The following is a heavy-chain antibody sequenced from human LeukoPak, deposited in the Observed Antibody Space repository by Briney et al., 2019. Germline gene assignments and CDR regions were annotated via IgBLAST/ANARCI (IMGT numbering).Heavy chain of an antibody. V-gene: IGHV3-23*01. CDR3: AEHTESFCDSRFDY. CDR1: GGSFSGYY. Sequence: ETLSLTCAVYGGSFSGYYWSWVRQAPGKGLEWVSSISSNGGRIYYADSVKGRFTISRDNSKNTLYLQMNSLRADDTAVYYCAEHTESFCDSRFDYWGQGALVTVSS. D-gene: IGHD3-22*01. J-gene: IGHJ4*02. CDR2: ISSNGGRI.